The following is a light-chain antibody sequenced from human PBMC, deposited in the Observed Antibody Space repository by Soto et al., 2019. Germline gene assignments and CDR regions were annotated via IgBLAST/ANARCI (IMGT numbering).Light chain of an antibody. J-gene: IGKJ2*01. CDR3: QQYDSYPYT. V-gene: IGKV1-5*01. CDR2: DAT. Sequence: DIQMTQSPSTLSASVGDRATITCRASRSISRWLAWYQQKPGSAPKLLIYDATILESGVPSRFSGTESGTEFTLTVSSLQPDDFATYCCQQYDSYPYTFGQGTKLEMK. CDR1: RSISRW.